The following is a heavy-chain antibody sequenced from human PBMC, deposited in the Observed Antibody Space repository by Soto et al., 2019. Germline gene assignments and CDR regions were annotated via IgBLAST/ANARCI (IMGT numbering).Heavy chain of an antibody. D-gene: IGHD3-16*02. Sequence: QVQLVESGGGVVQPGRSLRLSCAASGFTFSSYAMHWVRQAPGKGLEWVAVISYDGSNKYYADSVKGRFTISRDNSKNTLYLQMNSLRAEDTAVYYCARGYVWGSYPGYGMDGWGQGTTVTVSS. CDR3: ARGYVWGSYPGYGMDG. CDR1: GFTFSSYA. J-gene: IGHJ6*02. V-gene: IGHV3-30-3*01. CDR2: ISYDGSNK.